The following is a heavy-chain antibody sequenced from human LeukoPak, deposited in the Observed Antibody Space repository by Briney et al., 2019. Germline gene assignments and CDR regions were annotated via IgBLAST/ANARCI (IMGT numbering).Heavy chain of an antibody. CDR2: INHSGST. CDR3: ASNPRIAVAGTLNY. CDR1: GGSFRGYY. V-gene: IGHV4-34*01. Sequence: SETLSLTCAVYGGSFRGYYWSWIRQPPGKGLEWIGEINHSGSTNYNPSLKSRVTISVDTSKNQFSLKLSSVTAADTAVYYCASNPRIAVAGTLNYWGQGTLVTVSS. J-gene: IGHJ4*02. D-gene: IGHD6-19*01.